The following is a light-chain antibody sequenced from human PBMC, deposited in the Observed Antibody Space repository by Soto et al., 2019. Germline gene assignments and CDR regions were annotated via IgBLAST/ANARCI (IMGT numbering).Light chain of an antibody. J-gene: IGKJ5*01. CDR1: QSISSY. V-gene: IGKV1-39*01. CDR2: AAS. Sequence: DIQMTQSPSSLSASVGDRVSITCRASQSISSYLNWYQQKPGKAPELLIYAASSLQSVVPSRFSGSGSGTDFTLTISSLQPEDFATYYCQQSYNRITFGQGTRLEIK. CDR3: QQSYNRIT.